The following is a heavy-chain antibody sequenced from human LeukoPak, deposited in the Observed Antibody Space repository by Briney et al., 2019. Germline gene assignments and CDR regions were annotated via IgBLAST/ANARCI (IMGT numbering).Heavy chain of an antibody. D-gene: IGHD2-21*02. J-gene: IGHJ4*02. CDR3: ARFVVVTAYFDY. Sequence: PSETLSLTCTVSGGSIGSYYWSWIRQPPGKGLEWIGYIYYSGSTNYNPSLKSRVTISVDTSKNQFSLKLSSVTAADTAVYYCARFVVVTAYFDYWGQGTLVTVSS. V-gene: IGHV4-59*08. CDR1: GGSIGSYY. CDR2: IYYSGST.